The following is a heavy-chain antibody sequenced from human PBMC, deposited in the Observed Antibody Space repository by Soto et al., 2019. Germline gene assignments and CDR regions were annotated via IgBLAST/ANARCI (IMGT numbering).Heavy chain of an antibody. J-gene: IGHJ6*02. CDR3: AKRRRTSWGMDV. Sequence: PGGSLRLSCAASGFTFGDYPMHWVRQAPGKGLEWVSHITWNSVNIGYADSVKGRFTVSRDNAKNSLYLQMNSLTAEDTAIYYCAKRRRTSWGMDVWGQGTTVTVSS. CDR2: ITWNSVNI. CDR1: GFTFGDYP. D-gene: IGHD6-13*01. V-gene: IGHV3-9*01.